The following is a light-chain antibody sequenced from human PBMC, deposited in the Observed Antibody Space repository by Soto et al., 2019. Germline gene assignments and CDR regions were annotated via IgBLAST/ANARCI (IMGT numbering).Light chain of an antibody. J-gene: IGLJ1*01. V-gene: IGLV2-8*01. CDR2: EVS. CDR1: ISDVGAYNY. Sequence: QSALRQPPSASGSPGQSVTISCTGTISDVGAYNYVSWYQQHPGKAPKLVIREVSERPSGVPDRFSGSKSGNTASLTVSGLEADDEAEYYCSSYAGSYGHVFGTGTKLTVL. CDR3: SSYAGSYGHV.